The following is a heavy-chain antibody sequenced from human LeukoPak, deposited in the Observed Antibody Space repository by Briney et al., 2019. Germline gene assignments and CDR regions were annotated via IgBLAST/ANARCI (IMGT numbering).Heavy chain of an antibody. D-gene: IGHD2-2*01. CDR3: ARSRYCSGTSCNWGIYYYYMDV. CDR2: IIPIFGTA. V-gene: IGHV1-69*06. Sequence: GASVKVSCKASGGTFSSYAISWVRQAPGQGLEWMGGIIPIFGTANYAQKFQGRVTITADKSTSTAYMELSSLRSEDTAVYYCARSRYCSGTSCNWGIYYYYMDVWGKGTTVTVSS. J-gene: IGHJ6*03. CDR1: GGTFSSYA.